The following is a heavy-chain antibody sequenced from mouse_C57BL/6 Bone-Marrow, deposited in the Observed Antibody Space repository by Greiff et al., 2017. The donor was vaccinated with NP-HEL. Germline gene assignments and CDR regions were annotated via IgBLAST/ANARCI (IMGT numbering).Heavy chain of an antibody. Sequence: EVQRVESGGGLVQPKGSLKLSCAASGFSFNTYSMNWVRQAPGKGLEWVARIGSKSNNSATYYADSVKDRFTISRDDAESMLYLQMNNLRTEDTAMYYGVRHRAYGVYWYFDVWGTGTTVTVSA. J-gene: IGHJ1*03. CDR1: GFSFNTYS. V-gene: IGHV10-1*01. CDR3: VRHRAYGVYWYFDV. CDR2: IGSKSNNSAT. D-gene: IGHD3-3*01.